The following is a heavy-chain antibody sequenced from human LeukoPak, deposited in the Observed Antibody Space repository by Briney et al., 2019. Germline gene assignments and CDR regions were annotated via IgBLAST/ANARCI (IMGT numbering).Heavy chain of an antibody. CDR1: GFTFSSYG. V-gene: IGHV3-30*02. Sequence: PGGSLRLSCAASGFTFSSYGMHWVRQAPGKGLEWVAFIRYDGSNKYYADSVKGRFTISRDNSKNTLYLQMNSLRAEDTAVYYCAKDIVDTAMVMGAFDIWGQGTMVTVSS. CDR3: AKDIVDTAMVMGAFDI. D-gene: IGHD5-18*01. J-gene: IGHJ3*02. CDR2: IRYDGSNK.